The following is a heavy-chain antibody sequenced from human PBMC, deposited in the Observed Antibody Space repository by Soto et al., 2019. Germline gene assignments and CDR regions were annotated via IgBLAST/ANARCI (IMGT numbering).Heavy chain of an antibody. Sequence: GASVKVSCKASGYSFTNNDVSWVRQATGQGLEWMGWMNPGSGDTGYAQKFQSRVTMTRDISIATAYMELSSLRSDDTAIYYCARMATFGSLNWFDPWGQGTLVTVSS. CDR3: ARMATFGSLNWFDP. J-gene: IGHJ5*02. CDR2: MNPGSGDT. CDR1: GYSFTNND. D-gene: IGHD3-16*01. V-gene: IGHV1-8*01.